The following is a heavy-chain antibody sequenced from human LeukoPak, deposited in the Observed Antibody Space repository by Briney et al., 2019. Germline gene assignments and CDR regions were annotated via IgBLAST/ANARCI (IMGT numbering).Heavy chain of an antibody. CDR2: INPNTGET. D-gene: IGHD5-18*01. V-gene: IGHV1-2*06. CDR3: ARDTAMVQFDY. J-gene: IGHJ4*02. CDR1: GYTFTGYH. Sequence: GASVKVSCKASGYTFTGYHIHWVRQAPGQGLEWMGRINPNTGETNFAQKFQGRVTMTRDTSITTAYMELSRLRYDDTAVYYCARDTAMVQFDYWGQGTLVTVSS.